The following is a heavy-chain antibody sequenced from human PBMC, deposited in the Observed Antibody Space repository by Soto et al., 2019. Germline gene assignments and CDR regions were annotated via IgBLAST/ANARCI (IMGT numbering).Heavy chain of an antibody. Sequence: GGSLRLSCAASGFTVSSNYMSWVRQAPGKGLEWVSVIYSGGSTYYADSVKGRFTISRDNSKNTLYLQMNSLRAEDTAVYYCARVGYSSSSAPFDYWGQGTLVTVSS. D-gene: IGHD6-6*01. CDR3: ARVGYSSSSAPFDY. J-gene: IGHJ4*02. CDR2: IYSGGST. CDR1: GFTVSSNY. V-gene: IGHV3-66*01.